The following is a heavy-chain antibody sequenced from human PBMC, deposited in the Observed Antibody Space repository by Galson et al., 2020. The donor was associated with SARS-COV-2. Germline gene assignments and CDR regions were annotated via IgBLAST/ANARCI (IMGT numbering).Heavy chain of an antibody. CDR3: ARAGPSSHYGLSYYYAMDV. Sequence: SETLSLTCAVYGGSFSAYYWSWIRQTPGKGLEWIGEINQSGSTNYNPSLKSRVTILIDTSKNQLSLKLSSVTAADTALYYCARAGPSSHYGLSYYYAMDVWGRGTTVTVSS. CDR1: GGSFSAYY. J-gene: IGHJ6*02. D-gene: IGHD4-4*01. CDR2: INQSGST. V-gene: IGHV4-34*01.